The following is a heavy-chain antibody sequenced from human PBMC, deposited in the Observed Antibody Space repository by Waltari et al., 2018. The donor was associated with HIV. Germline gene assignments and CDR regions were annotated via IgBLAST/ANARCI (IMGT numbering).Heavy chain of an antibody. CDR1: GFTFINYT. V-gene: IGHV3-48*01. CDR2: ISRSSSSI. CDR3: ARDINGGWGY. D-gene: IGHD7-27*01. J-gene: IGHJ4*02. Sequence: EVQLVESGGGLVQPGGSLRLSCAASGFTFINYTMNWVRQDPGNGMEWVSYISRSSSSIFYADSVKGRFTISRDNAKNSLYLQMNSLRVEDTAVYYCARDINGGWGYWGQGTLVTVAS.